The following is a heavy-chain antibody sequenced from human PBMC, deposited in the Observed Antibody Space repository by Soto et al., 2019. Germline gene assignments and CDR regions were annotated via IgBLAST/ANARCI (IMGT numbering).Heavy chain of an antibody. CDR3: ARSRLQGDF. D-gene: IGHD2-21*01. CDR1: GYTFIHYY. CDR2: INPNGGST. V-gene: IGHV1-46*01. Sequence: QVQLVQSGAEVKKPGASVKVSCKASGYTFIHYYIHWVRQAPGQGLEWMAIINPNGGSTNYAQKFRRRVTVTSDPSTTTVSMELNSLGSDDTAVYFCARSRLQGDFWGQGTLVTVSS. J-gene: IGHJ4*02.